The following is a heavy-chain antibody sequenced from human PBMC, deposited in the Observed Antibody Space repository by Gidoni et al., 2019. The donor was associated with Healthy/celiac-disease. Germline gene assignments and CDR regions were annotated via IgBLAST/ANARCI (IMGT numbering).Heavy chain of an antibody. CDR1: GGSISSSSYY. CDR3: ARQGGLGYCSSTSCYPGSFDY. J-gene: IGHJ4*02. V-gene: IGHV4-39*01. D-gene: IGHD2-2*01. Sequence: TVSGGSISSSSYYWGWIRQPPGKGLEWIGSIYYSGSTYDNPSLKSRVTISVDTSKNQFSLKLSSGTAADTAVYYCARQGGLGYCSSTSCYPGSFDYWGQGTLVTVSS. CDR2: IYYSGST.